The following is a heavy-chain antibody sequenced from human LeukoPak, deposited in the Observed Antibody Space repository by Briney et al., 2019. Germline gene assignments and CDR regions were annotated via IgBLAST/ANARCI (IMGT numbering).Heavy chain of an antibody. V-gene: IGHV5-51*01. Sequence: GESLKISCKGSGYSFTSYWIGWVRQMPGKGLEWMGIIYPGDSDTRYSPSFQGQVTISADKSISTAYLQWSSLKASDTAMYYCARQGLEVTATTGAFDICGQGTMVTVSS. CDR1: GYSFTSYW. D-gene: IGHD2-21*02. CDR2: IYPGDSDT. J-gene: IGHJ3*02. CDR3: ARQGLEVTATTGAFDI.